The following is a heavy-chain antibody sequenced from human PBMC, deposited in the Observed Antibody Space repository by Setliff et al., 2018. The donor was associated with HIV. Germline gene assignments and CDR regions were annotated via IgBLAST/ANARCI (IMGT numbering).Heavy chain of an antibody. CDR1: GYSFIGYN. V-gene: IGHV1-2*02. CDR2: INTNSGGA. CDR3: ARGGTYYYNSGNYMSLTNYFVDP. J-gene: IGHJ5*02. Sequence: ASVKVSCKASGYSFIGYNIHWVRQAPGQGLEWMGWINTNSGGANYAQKFQGSVTMTRDTSITTAYMELSRLRSDDTAVYFCARGGTYYYNSGNYMSLTNYFVDPWGQGTLVTVSS. D-gene: IGHD3-10*01.